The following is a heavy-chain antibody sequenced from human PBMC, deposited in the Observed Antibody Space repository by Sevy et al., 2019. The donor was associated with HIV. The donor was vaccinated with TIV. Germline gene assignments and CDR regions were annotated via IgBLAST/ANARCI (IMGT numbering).Heavy chain of an antibody. V-gene: IGHV3-7*03. D-gene: IGHD3-22*01. CDR2: INQDGSDK. CDR3: ATSTMMGASSLYDY. Sequence: GESLKISCAVSGFTFNNYWMSWVRQAPGKGLEWVAAINQDGSDKYSSDSVKGRFTISRDNAENSLFLQMNSLRVGDMAMYYCATSTMMGASSLYDYWGQGTLVTVSS. J-gene: IGHJ4*02. CDR1: GFTFNNYW.